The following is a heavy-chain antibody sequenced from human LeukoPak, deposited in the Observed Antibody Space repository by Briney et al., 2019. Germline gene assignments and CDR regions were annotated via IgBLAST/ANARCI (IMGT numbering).Heavy chain of an antibody. J-gene: IGHJ4*02. CDR1: GFTFSSYA. CDR3: AKKVLYSSSSSDY. CDR2: ISGSGGGT. D-gene: IGHD6-6*01. Sequence: GGSLRLSCAASGFTFSSYAMSWVGQAPGKGLEWVSAISGSGGGTYYADSVKGRFTISRDNSKNTLYLQMNSLRAEDTAVYYCAKKVLYSSSSSDYWGQGTLVTVSS. V-gene: IGHV3-23*01.